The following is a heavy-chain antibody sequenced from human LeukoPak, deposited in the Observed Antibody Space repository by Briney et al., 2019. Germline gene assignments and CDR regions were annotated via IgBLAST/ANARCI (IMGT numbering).Heavy chain of an antibody. V-gene: IGHV5-10-1*01. D-gene: IGHD4-17*01. CDR3: ARRYYGDPDY. CDR1: GSRFTSYW. Sequence: GESLRISCKGAGSRFTSYWIRWGRQMPGKGVGWRGRIDPSDSYTNYSPSFQGHVTISADKSIPTASLQWSSLKASDTAMYYCARRYYGDPDYWGQGTLVTVSS. J-gene: IGHJ4*02. CDR2: IDPSDSYT.